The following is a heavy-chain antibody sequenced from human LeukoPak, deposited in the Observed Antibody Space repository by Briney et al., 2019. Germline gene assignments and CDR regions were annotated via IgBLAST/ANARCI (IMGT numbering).Heavy chain of an antibody. V-gene: IGHV3-23*01. J-gene: IGHJ4*02. Sequence: GGSLRLSCAASGFTFSSSAMTWVRQAPGKGLEWVSSLTGGSDNSEHADSVKGRFSISRDNSKNTLYLQMSSLTAEDTAVYYCAKPPDIVVVPAAGVDYWGQGTLVTVSS. CDR1: GFTFSSSA. CDR3: AKPPDIVVVPAAGVDY. CDR2: LTGGSDNS. D-gene: IGHD2-2*01.